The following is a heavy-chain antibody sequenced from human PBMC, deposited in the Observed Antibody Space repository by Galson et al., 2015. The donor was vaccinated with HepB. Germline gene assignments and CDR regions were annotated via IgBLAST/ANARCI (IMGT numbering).Heavy chain of an antibody. CDR1: FSSYS. CDR2: ISSSSSTI. CDR3: ARVSGLVIRI. V-gene: IGHV3-48*02. J-gene: IGHJ4*02. D-gene: IGHD1-26*01. Sequence: FSSYSMNWVRQAPGKGLEWVSYISSSSSTIYYGDSVKGRFTISRDNAKNSLYLQMNSLRDEDTAVYYCARVSGLVIRIWGQGTLVTVSS.